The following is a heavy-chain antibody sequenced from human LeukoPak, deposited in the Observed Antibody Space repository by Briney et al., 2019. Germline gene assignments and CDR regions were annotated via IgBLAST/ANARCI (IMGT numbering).Heavy chain of an antibody. CDR3: AREVNYYDSSGYYCDY. D-gene: IGHD3-22*01. J-gene: IGHJ4*02. CDR2: INPNSGGT. V-gene: IGHV1-2*02. Sequence: ASVKVSCKASGYTFTGYYMHWVRQAPGQGLEWMGWINPNSGGTNYAQMFQGRVTMTRDTSISTAYMELSRLRSDDTAVYYCAREVNYYDSSGYYCDYWGQGTLVTVSS. CDR1: GYTFTGYY.